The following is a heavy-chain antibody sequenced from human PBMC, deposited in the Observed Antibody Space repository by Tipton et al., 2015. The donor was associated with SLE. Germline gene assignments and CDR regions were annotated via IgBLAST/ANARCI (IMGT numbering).Heavy chain of an antibody. Sequence: TLSLTCTVSGYSISSGYFWGWVRQPPGKGLELIGYIFTSGSTYYNPSLKSRVTISVDTSKNQFSLKLTSVTAADTALYYCAGEFTNSWRFDYWGQGTLVTVSS. CDR2: IFTSGST. CDR1: GYSISSGYF. V-gene: IGHV4-38-2*02. D-gene: IGHD6-13*01. CDR3: AGEFTNSWRFDY. J-gene: IGHJ4*02.